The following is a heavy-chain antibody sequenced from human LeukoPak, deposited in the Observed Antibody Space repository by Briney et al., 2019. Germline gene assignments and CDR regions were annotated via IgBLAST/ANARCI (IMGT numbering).Heavy chain of an antibody. CDR3: AKGRGIAAAGTPSDY. V-gene: IGHV3-23*01. CDR1: GFTFSSYA. D-gene: IGHD6-13*01. CDR2: ISGSGGST. Sequence: GGSLRLSCAASGFTFSSYAMSWVRQAPGKGLGWVSAISGSGGSTYYADSVKGRFTISRDNSKNTLYLQMNSLRAEDTAVYYCAKGRGIAAAGTPSDYWGQGTLVTVSS. J-gene: IGHJ4*02.